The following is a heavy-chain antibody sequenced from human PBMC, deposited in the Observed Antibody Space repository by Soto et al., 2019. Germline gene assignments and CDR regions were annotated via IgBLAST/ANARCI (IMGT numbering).Heavy chain of an antibody. J-gene: IGHJ4*02. D-gene: IGHD3-3*01. CDR1: GSTFSSYA. CDR2: ISGSGGST. V-gene: IGHV3-23*01. Sequence: EVQLLESGGGLVQPGGSLRLSCAASGSTFSSYAMSWVRQAPGKGLEWVSAISGSGGSTYYADSVKGRFTISRDNSKNTLYLQMNSLRAEDTAVYYCAKDLARVEWFHYFDYWGQGTLVTVSS. CDR3: AKDLARVEWFHYFDY.